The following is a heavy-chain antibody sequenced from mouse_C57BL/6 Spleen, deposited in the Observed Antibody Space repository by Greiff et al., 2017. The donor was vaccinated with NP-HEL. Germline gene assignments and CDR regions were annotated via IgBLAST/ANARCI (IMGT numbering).Heavy chain of an antibody. CDR3: AYYYGYFDV. Sequence: EVQLVESGGGLVKPGGSLKLSCAASGFTFSSYTMSWVRQTPEKRLEWVATISGGGGNTYYPDSVKGRFTISRDNAKNTLYLQMSSLRSEDTALYYCAYYYGYFDVWGTGTTVTVSS. V-gene: IGHV5-9*01. D-gene: IGHD1-1*01. CDR2: ISGGGGNT. CDR1: GFTFSSYT. J-gene: IGHJ1*03.